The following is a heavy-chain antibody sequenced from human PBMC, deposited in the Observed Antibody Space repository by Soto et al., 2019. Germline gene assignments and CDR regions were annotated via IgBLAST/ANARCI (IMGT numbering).Heavy chain of an antibody. J-gene: IGHJ1*01. Sequence: GGSLRLSCAASGFTFSSCAMYWVRQAPGKGLEWVAVISYDGGNKYYGDSVKGRFTISRDNSKNTLYLQMNSLRAEDTAVYYCARDSSSNARFQHWGQGTLVTVSS. CDR2: ISYDGGNK. CDR1: GFTFSSCA. V-gene: IGHV3-30-3*01. CDR3: ARDSSSNARFQH. D-gene: IGHD1-1*01.